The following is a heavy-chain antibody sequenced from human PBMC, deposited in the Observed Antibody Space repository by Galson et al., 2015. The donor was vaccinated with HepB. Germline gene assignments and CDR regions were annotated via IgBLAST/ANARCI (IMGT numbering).Heavy chain of an antibody. J-gene: IGHJ4*02. CDR1: GFTFSSHA. CDR2: ISASDGYT. V-gene: IGHV3-23*01. D-gene: IGHD3-3*01. Sequence: SLRLSCAASGFTFSSHAMSWVRQAPGKGLEWVSGISASDGYTYYADSVKGRVTISRDNSKNTLFLQMNSLRAEDTAVYYCAQDKGGDFWSGYYTVGYLEYWGQGTLVTVSS. CDR3: AQDKGGDFWSGYYTVGYLEY.